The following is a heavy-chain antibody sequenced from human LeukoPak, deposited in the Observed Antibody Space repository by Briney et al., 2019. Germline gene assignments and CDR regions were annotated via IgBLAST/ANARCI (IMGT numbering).Heavy chain of an antibody. CDR2: INPNSGGT. CDR3: ARDGSQVVAANWFDP. J-gene: IGHJ5*02. CDR1: GYTFTSYY. D-gene: IGHD2-15*01. V-gene: IGHV1-2*02. Sequence: ASVKVSRKASGYTFTSYYMHWVRQAPGQGLEWMGWINPNSGGTNYAQKFQGRVTMTRDTSISTAYMELSRLRSDDTAVYYCARDGSQVVAANWFDPWGQGTLVTVSS.